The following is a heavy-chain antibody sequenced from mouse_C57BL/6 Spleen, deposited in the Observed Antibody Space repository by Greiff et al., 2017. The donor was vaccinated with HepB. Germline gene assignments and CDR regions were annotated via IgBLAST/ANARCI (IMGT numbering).Heavy chain of an antibody. CDR1: GYTFTSYT. CDR2: INPSSGYT. V-gene: IGHV1-4*01. D-gene: IGHD1-1*01. J-gene: IGHJ1*03. Sequence: QVQLQQSGAELARPGASVKMSCKASGYTFTSYTMHWVKQRPGQGLEWIGYINPSSGYTKYNQKFKDKATLTADKSSSTAYMQLSSLTSEDSAVYYCARSLYSYGSSYGYFDVWGTGTTVTVSS. CDR3: ARSLYSYGSSYGYFDV.